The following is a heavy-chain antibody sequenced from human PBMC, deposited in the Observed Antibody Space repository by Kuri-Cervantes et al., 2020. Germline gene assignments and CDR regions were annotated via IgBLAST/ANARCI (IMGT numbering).Heavy chain of an antibody. CDR2: IKSKTDGGTT. CDR3: TRGTYYFGSGSYY. V-gene: IGHV3-15*01. D-gene: IGHD3-10*01. CDR1: GFTFTSYV. J-gene: IGHJ4*02. Sequence: GESLKISCTASGFTFTSYVMSWVRQAPGKGLEWVGHIKSKTDGGTTDYAAPVKGRFTISRDDSKNTLYLQMNSLKTEDTAMYYCTRGTYYFGSGSYYWGQGTLVTVSS.